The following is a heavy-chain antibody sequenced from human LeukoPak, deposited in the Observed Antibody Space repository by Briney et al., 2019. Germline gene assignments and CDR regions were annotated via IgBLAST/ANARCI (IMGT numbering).Heavy chain of an antibody. D-gene: IGHD2-15*01. CDR2: ISSSSSYI. CDR1: GFTFSNYS. V-gene: IGHV3-21*01. CDR3: AREKEDIVVVVPATPGWFDP. Sequence: GGSLRLSCAASGFTFSNYSMNWVRQAPGKGLEWVSSISSSSSYIYYADSVKGRFTISRDNAKNSLYLQMNSLRAEDTAVYYCAREKEDIVVVVPATPGWFDPWGQGTLVTVSS. J-gene: IGHJ5*02.